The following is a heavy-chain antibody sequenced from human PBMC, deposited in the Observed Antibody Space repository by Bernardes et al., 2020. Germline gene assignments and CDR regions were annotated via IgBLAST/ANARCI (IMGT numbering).Heavy chain of an antibody. CDR2: IYYRGNT. V-gene: IGHV4-39*01. D-gene: IGHD3-10*01. CDR3: ARLRWFRELYFDY. Sequence: SETLSLTCTVSGGSISSDNYYWGWIRQPPGKGLEWVANIYYRGNTYYNPSRKSRVTISVDTSKNQFSLKLSSVTAADTAVYYCARLRWFRELYFDYWGQGTLVTVSS. CDR1: GGSISSDNYY. J-gene: IGHJ4*02.